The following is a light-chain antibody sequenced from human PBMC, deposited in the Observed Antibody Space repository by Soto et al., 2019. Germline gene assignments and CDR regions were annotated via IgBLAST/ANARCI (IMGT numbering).Light chain of an antibody. CDR3: SSFTTSSTLGV. Sequence: QSVLTQPASVSGSPGPSITISFTGTSSDVGGYNYVSWYQQHPGKAPKLIIYEVTNRPSGVSGRFSGSKSGNTASLTISGLQAEDEADYYCSSFTTSSTLGVFGGGTKLTVL. V-gene: IGLV2-14*01. CDR1: SSDVGGYNY. CDR2: EVT. J-gene: IGLJ3*02.